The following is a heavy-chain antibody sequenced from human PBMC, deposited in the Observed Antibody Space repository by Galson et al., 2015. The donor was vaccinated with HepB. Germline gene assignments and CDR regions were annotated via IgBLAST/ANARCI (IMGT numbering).Heavy chain of an antibody. D-gene: IGHD3-22*01. J-gene: IGHJ4*02. CDR3: ARVEPYYYDSSGYSD. CDR1: GGSISSYY. Sequence: LSLTCTVSGGSISSYYWSWIRQPPGKGLEWIGYIYYSGSTNYNPSLKSRVTISVDTSKNQFSLKLSSVTAADTAVYYCARVEPYYYDSSGYSDWGQGTLVTVSS. CDR2: IYYSGST. V-gene: IGHV4-59*01.